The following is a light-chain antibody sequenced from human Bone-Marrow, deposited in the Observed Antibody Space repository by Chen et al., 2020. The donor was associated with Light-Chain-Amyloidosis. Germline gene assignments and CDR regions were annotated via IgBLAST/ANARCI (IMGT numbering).Light chain of an antibody. CDR2: GSS. Sequence: EIVLTQSPGTLSLSPGEGANLSCRASQTISSNYLTWYQQKFGQAPRLLIYGSSSRATGIPDRFTGSGSGTDVTHTINRLEPEDFAMYYCQQYGTSPLTFGGGTKVEIK. CDR3: QQYGTSPLT. CDR1: QTISSNY. V-gene: IGKV3-20*01. J-gene: IGKJ4*01.